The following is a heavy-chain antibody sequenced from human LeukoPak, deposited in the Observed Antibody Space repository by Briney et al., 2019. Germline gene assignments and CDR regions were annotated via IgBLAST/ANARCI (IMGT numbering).Heavy chain of an antibody. CDR1: GGSISSSSYY. CDR2: IYYSGST. V-gene: IGHV4-39*01. CDR3: ARHPYSGSGSYHLVYYFDY. J-gene: IGHJ4*02. Sequence: SETLSLTCSVSGGSISSSSYYWGWIRQPPGKGLEWIGSIYYSGSTYYNPSLKSRVTISVDTSKNQFSLKVYSVTAADTAVYYCARHPYSGSGSYHLVYYFDYWGQGTLGTVSS. D-gene: IGHD1-26*01.